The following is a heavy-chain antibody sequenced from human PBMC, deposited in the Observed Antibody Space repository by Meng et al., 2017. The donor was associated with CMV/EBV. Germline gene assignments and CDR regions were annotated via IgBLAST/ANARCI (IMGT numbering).Heavy chain of an antibody. V-gene: IGHV3-13*01. CDR3: ARGSSTSSGGVYYYYGMDV. Sequence: GGSLRLSCAASGFTFSSYDMHWVRQATGKGLEWVSAIGTAGDTYYPGSVKGRFTISRENAKNSLYLQMNSLRAGDTAVYYCARGSSTSSGGVYYYYGMDVWGQGTTVPVSS. J-gene: IGHJ6*02. CDR1: GFTFSSYD. CDR2: IGTAGDT. D-gene: IGHD2-2*01.